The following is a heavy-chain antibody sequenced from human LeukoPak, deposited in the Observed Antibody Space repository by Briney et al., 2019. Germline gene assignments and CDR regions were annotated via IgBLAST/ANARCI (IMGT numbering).Heavy chain of an antibody. V-gene: IGHV3-7*03. CDR3: ARNRPYYDFWSGYYSSYYYGMDV. D-gene: IGHD3-3*01. CDR1: GFTFSSYS. Sequence: GGSLRLSCAASGFTFSSYSMSWVRQAPGKGLEWVANIKQDGSEKYYVDSVKGRFTISRDNAKNSLYLQMNSLRAEDTAVYYCARNRPYYDFWSGYYSSYYYGMDVWGQGTTVTVSS. J-gene: IGHJ6*02. CDR2: IKQDGSEK.